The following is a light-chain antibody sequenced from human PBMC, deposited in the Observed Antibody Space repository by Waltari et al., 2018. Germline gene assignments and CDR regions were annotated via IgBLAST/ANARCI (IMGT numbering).Light chain of an antibody. Sequence: DIQMTQSPSSLSASVGDSVTIACRASRQISTYLNWYQQKPGKAPKLLIYSASSLQRGVPARFSGGGSGTDFTLTINSLQPDDFATYFCQQTSTNPLTFGQGTRLEIK. CDR2: SAS. CDR1: RQISTY. J-gene: IGKJ5*01. V-gene: IGKV1-39*01. CDR3: QQTSTNPLT.